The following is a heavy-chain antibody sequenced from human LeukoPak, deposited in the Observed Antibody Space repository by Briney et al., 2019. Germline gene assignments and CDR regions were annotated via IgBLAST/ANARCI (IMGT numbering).Heavy chain of an antibody. CDR1: GGSISSGGYS. J-gene: IGHJ4*02. CDR2: IYSSGST. Sequence: PSETLSLTRAVSGGSISSGGYSWSWIRQPPGKGLEWIGYIYSSGSTNYNPSLKSRITISVDTSKNQFSLKLSSVTAADTAVYYCARFAYCGGHCWYYFDYWGQGSLVTVSS. V-gene: IGHV4-61*08. CDR3: ARFAYCGGHCWYYFDY. D-gene: IGHD2-21*02.